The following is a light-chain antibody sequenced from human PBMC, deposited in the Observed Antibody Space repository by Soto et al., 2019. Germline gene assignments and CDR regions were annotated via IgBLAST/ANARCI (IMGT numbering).Light chain of an antibody. J-gene: IGLJ1*01. V-gene: IGLV2-14*01. Sequence: QSALTQPASVSGSPGQSITISCTGTSSDVGGYNYVSWYQQHPGKAPKLMIYDVSNRPSGVSNRFSGSKSGNTASLTIPGLQAEDEADYYCSSYTSSSPFYVFGTGTKVTVL. CDR1: SSDVGGYNY. CDR2: DVS. CDR3: SSYTSSSPFYV.